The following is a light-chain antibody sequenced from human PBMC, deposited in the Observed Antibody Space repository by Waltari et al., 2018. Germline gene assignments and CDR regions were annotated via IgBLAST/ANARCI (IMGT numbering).Light chain of an antibody. CDR2: GAS. J-gene: IGKJ1*01. Sequence: EIVLTQSPGTLSLSPGERATLSCRASQSVSSSYLAWYQQKPGQAPRLLIYGASSRATGIPDRFSGRGSGTDFTLTISRLEPEDFAVYYCQQYGSSPDVTFGQGTKVEIK. V-gene: IGKV3-20*01. CDR3: QQYGSSPDVT. CDR1: QSVSSSY.